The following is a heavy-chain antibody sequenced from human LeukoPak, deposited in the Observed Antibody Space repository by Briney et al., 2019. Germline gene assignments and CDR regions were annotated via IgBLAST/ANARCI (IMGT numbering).Heavy chain of an antibody. J-gene: IGHJ4*02. V-gene: IGHV4-59*01. D-gene: IGHD6-13*01. Sequence: SETLSLTCTVSGGPIRSYYWTWIRQPPGKGLEWIGHIYYTGSTTYNPSLKSRVTISVDTSKNQFSLKLTSVTAADTAVYYCARGPAAGIDTGHYDYWGQGTLVTVSS. CDR3: ARGPAAGIDTGHYDY. CDR2: IYYTGST. CDR1: GGPIRSYY.